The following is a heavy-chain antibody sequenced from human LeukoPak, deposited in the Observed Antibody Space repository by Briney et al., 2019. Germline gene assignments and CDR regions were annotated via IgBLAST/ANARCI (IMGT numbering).Heavy chain of an antibody. CDR2: ISGSGGST. V-gene: IGHV3-23*01. D-gene: IGHD5-12*01. CDR3: AKSKGSGYDWDY. Sequence: GGSLSLSCAASGFTFSSYAMSWIRQAPGKGLEWVSAISGSGGSTYYADSVKGRFTISRDNSKNTLYLQMNSLRAEDTAVYYCAKSKGSGYDWDYWGQGTLVTVSP. J-gene: IGHJ4*02. CDR1: GFTFSSYA.